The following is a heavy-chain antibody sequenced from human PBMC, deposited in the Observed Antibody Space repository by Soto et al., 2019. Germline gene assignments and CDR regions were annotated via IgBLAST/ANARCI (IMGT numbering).Heavy chain of an antibody. CDR1: GFTFSKFD. Sequence: GGSLRLSCEASGFTFSKFDMHWVRQPTGKGLEWVSTIGISGDTYYAVSVKGRFTISRDNAKNSLSLQMNSLRAGDTALYFCARGQEVGAHFFDSWGQGPQVTVSS. V-gene: IGHV3-13*04. CDR2: IGISGDT. CDR3: ARGQEVGAHFFDS. J-gene: IGHJ4*02. D-gene: IGHD2-15*01.